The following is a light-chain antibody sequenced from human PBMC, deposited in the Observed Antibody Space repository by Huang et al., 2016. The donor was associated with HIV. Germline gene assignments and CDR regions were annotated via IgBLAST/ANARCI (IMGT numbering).Light chain of an antibody. J-gene: IGKJ5*01. CDR3: QQYDNLPCT. Sequence: DIQMTQSPSSLPASVGDRVTITCQASQDITNYLNCYQQRPGNAPKLVIFEASNLEAGVPSRFSASRSGTNFTFTISGLQPEDIATYYCQQYDNLPCTFGQGTRLEIK. CDR2: EAS. CDR1: QDITNY. V-gene: IGKV1-33*01.